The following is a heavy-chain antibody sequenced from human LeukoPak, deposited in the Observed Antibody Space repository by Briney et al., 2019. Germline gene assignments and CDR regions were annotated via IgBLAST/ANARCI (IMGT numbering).Heavy chain of an antibody. D-gene: IGHD6-25*01. J-gene: IGHJ5*02. CDR3: ARHTKRPQAGWFDP. Sequence: AGESLKISCKASGYNFTTYWIGWVRRMPGKGLEYMGIIYPRDSQIRYSPSFQGQVTISADKSISTAYLQWTSLKASDTAIYYCARHTKRPQAGWFDPWGQGTLVTVSS. CDR1: GYNFTTYW. CDR2: IYPRDSQI. V-gene: IGHV5-51*01.